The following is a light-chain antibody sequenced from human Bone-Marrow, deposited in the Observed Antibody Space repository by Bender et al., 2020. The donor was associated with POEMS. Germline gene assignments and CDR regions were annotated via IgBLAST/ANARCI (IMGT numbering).Light chain of an antibody. V-gene: IGLV2-8*01. CDR1: RSDVGRYDY. Sequence: QSALTQPPSASGSPGQSVTISCTGTRSDVGRYDYVSWYQQHPGKAPKLMIYEVTKRPSGVPDRFSGSKSGNTASLTVSRLQAEDEADYYCQSFDNSLSGRVFGGGTRLTVL. CDR3: QSFDNSLSGRV. J-gene: IGLJ3*02. CDR2: EVT.